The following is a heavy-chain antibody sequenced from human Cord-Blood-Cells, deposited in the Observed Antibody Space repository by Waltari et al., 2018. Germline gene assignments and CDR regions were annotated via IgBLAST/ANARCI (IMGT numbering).Heavy chain of an antibody. CDR1: GCSISSSTYY. V-gene: IGHV4-39*01. J-gene: IGHJ4*02. CDR2: IYYSGST. D-gene: IGHD2-2*01. CDR3: ARHFGRNIVVVPAAIDY. Sequence: QLPLQESGPGLVQPSETLSLTCPASGCSISSSTYYCGWIRQPPGKGLEWIGSIYYSGSTDYNPSLKSRVTISVDTSKNQFSLKLSSVTAADTAVYYCARHFGRNIVVVPAAIDYWGQGTLVTVSS.